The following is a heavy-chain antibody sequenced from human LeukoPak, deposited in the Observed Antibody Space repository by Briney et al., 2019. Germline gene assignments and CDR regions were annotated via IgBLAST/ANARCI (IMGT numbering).Heavy chain of an antibody. J-gene: IGHJ4*02. Sequence: KPSETLSLTCPVSGGSISSYYWSWIRQPPGKGLEWIGYIYYSGSTNYNPSLKSRVTISVDTSKNQFSLKLSSVTAADTAVYYCARAALTYYYDSWGQGTLVTVSS. D-gene: IGHD4/OR15-4a*01. CDR3: ARAALTYYYDS. CDR1: GGSISSYY. V-gene: IGHV4-59*01. CDR2: IYYSGST.